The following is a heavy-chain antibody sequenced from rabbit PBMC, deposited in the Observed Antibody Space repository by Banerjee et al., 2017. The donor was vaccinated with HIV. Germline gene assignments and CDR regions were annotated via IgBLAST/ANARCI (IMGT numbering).Heavy chain of an antibody. J-gene: IGHJ4*01. CDR2: IGTGSGST. V-gene: IGHV1S45*01. D-gene: IGHD6-1*01. Sequence: EQLVESGGGLVQPEGSLTLTCTASGFSFSSSYYMCWVRQAPGKGLEWIGCIGTGSGSTYYASWAKGRFTISKTSSTSVTLQVTSLTAADTATYFCARDTVYSVYADYDYADLWGPGTLVTVS. CDR1: GFSFSSSYY. CDR3: ARDTVYSVYADYDYADL.